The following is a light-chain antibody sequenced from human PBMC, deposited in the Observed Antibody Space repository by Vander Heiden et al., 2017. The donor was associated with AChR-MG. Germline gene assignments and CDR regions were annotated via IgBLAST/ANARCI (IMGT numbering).Light chain of an antibody. J-gene: IGKJ4*01. CDR1: QSVSSY. V-gene: IGKV3-11*01. Sequence: ELVLTQSSATLSLSPGERATLSCRASQSVSSYLAWYQQKPGQAPRLLIYDASNRATGIPARFSGSGSGTDFTLTISSLEPEDFAVYYCQQRSNWPPLTFGEGTKVEIK. CDR2: DAS. CDR3: QQRSNWPPLT.